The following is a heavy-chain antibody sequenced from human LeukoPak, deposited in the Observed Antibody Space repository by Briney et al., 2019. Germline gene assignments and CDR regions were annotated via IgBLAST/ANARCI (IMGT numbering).Heavy chain of an antibody. CDR3: AREEVTTGPFDY. J-gene: IGHJ4*02. V-gene: IGHV3-21*01. Sequence: PGGSLRLSCAASGFTFSSYSMNWVRQAPGKGLERVSSMSSSSSYTYYADSVKGRFTISRDDAKNSLYLQMNSLRAEDTAVYYCAREEVTTGPFDYWGQGTLVTVSS. CDR1: GFTFSSYS. CDR2: MSSSSSYT. D-gene: IGHD1/OR15-1a*01.